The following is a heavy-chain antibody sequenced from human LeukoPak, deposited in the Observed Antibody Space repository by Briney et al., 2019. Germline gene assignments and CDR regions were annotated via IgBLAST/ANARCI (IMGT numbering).Heavy chain of an antibody. CDR1: GYSISSGYY. J-gene: IGHJ4*02. CDR2: IYHSGST. D-gene: IGHD2-2*01. CDR3: AREGGYCSSTSCSFDY. Sequence: KPSETLSLTCAVSGYSISSGYYWGWIRQPPGKGLEWIGGIYHSGSTYYNPSLKSRVTISVDPSKNQFSLKLSSVTAADTAVYYCAREGGYCSSTSCSFDYWGQGTLVTVSS. V-gene: IGHV4-38-2*02.